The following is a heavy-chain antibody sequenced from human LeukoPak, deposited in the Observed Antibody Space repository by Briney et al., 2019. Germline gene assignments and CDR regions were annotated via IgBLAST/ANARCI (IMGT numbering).Heavy chain of an antibody. V-gene: IGHV3-23*01. J-gene: IGHJ4*02. Sequence: GESLKISCAASGFTFSNYAMSWVXQAPGXGLEWVSGISGSGTGTYYADYVKGRFTISRDNSKNTLYLQMNSLRAEDTAVYYCARDSYGLDYWGQGTLVTVSS. CDR1: GFTFSNYA. CDR2: ISGSGTGT. CDR3: ARDSYGLDY. D-gene: IGHD5-18*01.